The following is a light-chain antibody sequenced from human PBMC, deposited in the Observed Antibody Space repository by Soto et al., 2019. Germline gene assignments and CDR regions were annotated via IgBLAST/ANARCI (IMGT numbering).Light chain of an antibody. V-gene: IGKV1-39*01. CDR3: QQSFTAPWT. J-gene: IGKJ1*01. CDR1: QSISTF. Sequence: DIQMTQSPSSLSASVGDRVTITCRASQSISTFLNWYQQKPGKAPNFLIYTASTLHGGVPSRFSGSGSGTDFTLTISSLQPEDFATYYCQQSFTAPWTFGQGTRVEIK. CDR2: TAS.